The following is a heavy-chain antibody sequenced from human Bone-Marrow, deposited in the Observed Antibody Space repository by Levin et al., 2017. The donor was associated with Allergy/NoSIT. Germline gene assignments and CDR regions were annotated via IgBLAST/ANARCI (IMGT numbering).Heavy chain of an antibody. V-gene: IGHV3-30*04. CDR1: GFTLSSYA. Sequence: PGESLKISCAASGFTLSSYAMHWVRQAPGKGLEWVAVISYDGSNKYYADSVKGRFTISRDNSKNTLYLQMNSLRAEDTAVYYCARGDPYRYDSSGNFNFDYWGQGTLVTVSS. J-gene: IGHJ4*02. D-gene: IGHD3-22*01. CDR3: ARGDPYRYDSSGNFNFDY. CDR2: ISYDGSNK.